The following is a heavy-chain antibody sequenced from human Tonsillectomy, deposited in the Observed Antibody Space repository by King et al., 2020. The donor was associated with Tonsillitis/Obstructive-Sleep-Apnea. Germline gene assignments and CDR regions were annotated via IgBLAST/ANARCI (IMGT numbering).Heavy chain of an antibody. CDR3: AGSASYCTNGIYYPSAFDI. V-gene: IGHV3-64*01. J-gene: IGHJ3*02. Sequence: DVQLVESGGGLVQPGGSLRLSCAASGFTFSSYAMHWVRQAQGKGLEYVSAINSNGGSTYYANSVKGRFIISRDNSKNTLYLQMGSLRAEDMAVYYCAGSASYCTNGIYYPSAFDIWGQGTMVTVSS. CDR1: GFTFSSYA. CDR2: INSNGGST. D-gene: IGHD2-8*01.